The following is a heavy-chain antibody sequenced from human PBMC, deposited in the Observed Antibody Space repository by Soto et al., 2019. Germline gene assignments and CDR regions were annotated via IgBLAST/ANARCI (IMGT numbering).Heavy chain of an antibody. D-gene: IGHD6-19*01. CDR2: INKEGGDV. J-gene: IGHJ4*02. V-gene: IGHV3-7*03. CDR1: GFTFSSYS. Sequence: GGSLRLSCAASGFTFSSYSMNWVRQAPGKGLEWVANINKEGGDVGYGDSAKGRFTISRDNAMNSLDLQMNSLRVEDTAVYYCVRNRGWYNLDHWGQGALVTVSS. CDR3: VRNRGWYNLDH.